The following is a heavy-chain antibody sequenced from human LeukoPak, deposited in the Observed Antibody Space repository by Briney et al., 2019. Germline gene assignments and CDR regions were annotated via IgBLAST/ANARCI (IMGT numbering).Heavy chain of an antibody. CDR2: INHSGST. Sequence: SETLSLTCAVYGGSFSGYYWSWIRQPAGKGLEWIGEINHSGSTNYNPSLKSRVTISVDTSKNQFSLKLSSVTAADTAVYYCARTLSSSWYPSDYWGQGTLVTVSS. CDR1: GGSFSGYY. J-gene: IGHJ4*02. CDR3: ARTLSSSWYPSDY. V-gene: IGHV4-34*01. D-gene: IGHD6-13*01.